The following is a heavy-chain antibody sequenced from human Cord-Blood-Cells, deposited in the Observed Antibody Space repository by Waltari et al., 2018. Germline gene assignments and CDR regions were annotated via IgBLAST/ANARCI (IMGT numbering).Heavy chain of an antibody. CDR3: ARTEYQLLFDY. CDR2: IKHSGSI. CDR1: GGSFSGYY. V-gene: IGHV4-34*01. D-gene: IGHD2-2*01. J-gene: IGHJ4*02. Sequence: QVQLQQWGAGLLKPSETLSLTCAVYGGSFSGYYWSWIRQPPGKGLEWIGEIKHSGSINYNPALKSRVTISVDTSKNQFSLKLSSVTAADTAVYYCARTEYQLLFDYWGQGTLVTVSS.